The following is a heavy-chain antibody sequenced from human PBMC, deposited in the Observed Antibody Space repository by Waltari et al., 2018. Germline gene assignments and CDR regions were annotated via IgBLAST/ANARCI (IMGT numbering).Heavy chain of an antibody. CDR1: GGSISSYY. J-gene: IGHJ4*02. CDR2: IYYSGST. D-gene: IGHD3-16*01. CDR3: ARARAGDDY. V-gene: IGHV4-59*01. Sequence: QVQLQESGPGLVKPSETLSLTCTVSGGSISSYYWSWIRQPPGKGLEWIGYIYYSGSTNYNPSLKSRVTISVDTSKNQFSLKLSSVTAADTAVYYCARARAGDDYWGQGTLVTVSS.